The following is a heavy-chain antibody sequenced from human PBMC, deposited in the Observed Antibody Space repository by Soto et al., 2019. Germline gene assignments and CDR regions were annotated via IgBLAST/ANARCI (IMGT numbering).Heavy chain of an antibody. CDR1: GGSFSGYY. J-gene: IGHJ4*02. V-gene: IGHV4-34*01. CDR3: ARGRELPAAAFDY. D-gene: IGHD2-2*01. Sequence: SETLSLTCAVYGGSFSGYYWSWIRQPPGKGLEWIGEINHSGSTNYNPSLKSRVTISVDTSKNQFSLKLSSVTAADTAVYYYARGRELPAAAFDYWGQGTLVTVSS. CDR2: INHSGST.